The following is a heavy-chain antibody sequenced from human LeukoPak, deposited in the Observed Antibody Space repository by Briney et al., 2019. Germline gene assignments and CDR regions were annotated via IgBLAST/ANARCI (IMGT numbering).Heavy chain of an antibody. V-gene: IGHV1-18*01. D-gene: IGHD4-17*01. CDR2: ISAYNGNT. J-gene: IGHJ3*02. CDR3: AKDMRHGDFPPDAFDI. Sequence: ASVKVSCKASGYTFTSYGISWVRQAPGQGLEWMGWISAYNGNTNYAQKLQGRVTMTTDTSTSTAYMELRSLRSDDTAVYYCAKDMRHGDFPPDAFDIWGQGTMVTVSS. CDR1: GYTFTSYG.